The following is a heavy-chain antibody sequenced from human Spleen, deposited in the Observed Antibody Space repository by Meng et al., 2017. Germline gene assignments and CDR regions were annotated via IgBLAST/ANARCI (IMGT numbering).Heavy chain of an antibody. D-gene: IGHD5-24*01. CDR3: ARGRGWLQPLDY. J-gene: IGHJ4*02. V-gene: IGHV1-8*02. CDR2: MNPKSGNT. CDR1: GYTFTGYY. Sequence: QVQLVQSGSELKKPGAAVKVSCKASGYTFTGYYMHWVRQAPGQGLEWMGWMNPKSGNTGHAQKLQGRIIMTRNTSISTAYIEFSSLRSEDTAVYYCARGRGWLQPLDYWGQGALVTVSS.